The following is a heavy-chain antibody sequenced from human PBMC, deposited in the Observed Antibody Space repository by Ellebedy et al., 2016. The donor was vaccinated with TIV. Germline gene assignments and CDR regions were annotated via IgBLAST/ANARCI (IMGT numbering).Heavy chain of an antibody. V-gene: IGHV3-53*01. Sequence: GGSLRLXXEASGLTVSRSYLSWVRQAPGKGLEWVSVIYAPGTMYYAGSVKGRFTISRDNSKNTLYLEMNSLRAEDSAIYYCARVDTMGGNYYYYMDVWGKGTTVTVSS. CDR3: ARVDTMGGNYYYYMDV. CDR1: GLTVSRSY. J-gene: IGHJ6*03. D-gene: IGHD3-16*01. CDR2: IYAPGTM.